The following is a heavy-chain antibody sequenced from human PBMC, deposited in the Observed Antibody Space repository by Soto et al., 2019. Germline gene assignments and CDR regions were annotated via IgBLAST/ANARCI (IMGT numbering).Heavy chain of an antibody. CDR3: ARGRTLITGTSLDY. Sequence: SETLSLTCAVYGGSFSGYYWTWIRQPPGKGLEWIGEINRSGSTDYKPSLRGRATISVDTSKNQVSLKVNSVTAADTAVYYCARGRTLITGTSLDYWGQGTLVTVSS. CDR2: INRSGST. J-gene: IGHJ4*02. CDR1: GGSFSGYY. D-gene: IGHD1-20*01. V-gene: IGHV4-34*01.